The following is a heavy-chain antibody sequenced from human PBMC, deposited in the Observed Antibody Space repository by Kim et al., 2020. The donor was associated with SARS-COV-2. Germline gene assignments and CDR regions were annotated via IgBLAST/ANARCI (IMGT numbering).Heavy chain of an antibody. Sequence: SETLSLTCAVYGGSFSGYYWSWIRQPPGKGLEWIGEINHSGSTNYNPSLKSRVTISVDTSKNQFSLKLSSVTAADTAVYYCARARRRGGLSVWFDPWGQGTLVTVSS. CDR3: ARARRRGGLSVWFDP. CDR1: GGSFSGYY. V-gene: IGHV4-34*01. J-gene: IGHJ5*02. D-gene: IGHD3-16*01. CDR2: INHSGST.